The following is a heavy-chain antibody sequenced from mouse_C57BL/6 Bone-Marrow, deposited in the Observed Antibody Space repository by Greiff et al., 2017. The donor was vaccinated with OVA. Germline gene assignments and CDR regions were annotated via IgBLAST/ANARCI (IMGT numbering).Heavy chain of an antibody. CDR2: INPGSGGT. D-gene: IGHD1-1*01. CDR3: ASDGSSLYYAMDY. V-gene: IGHV1-54*01. CDR1: GYAFTNYL. Sequence: LEESGAELVRPGTSVKVSCKASGYAFTNYLIEWVKQRPGQGLEWIGVINPGSGGTNYNEKFKGKATLTADKSSSTAYMQLSSLTSEDSAVYFCASDGSSLYYAMDYWGQGTSVTVSS. J-gene: IGHJ4*01.